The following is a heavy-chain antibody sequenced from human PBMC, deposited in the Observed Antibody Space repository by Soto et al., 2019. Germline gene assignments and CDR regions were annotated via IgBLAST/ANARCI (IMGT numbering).Heavy chain of an antibody. V-gene: IGHV1-69*01. Sequence: QVQLVQSGAEVKKPGSSVKVPCKASGGTFSSYAISWVRQAPGQGLEWMGGIIPIFGTANYAQKFQGRVTITADESTSTAYMELSSLRSEDTAVYYCARDDPAVELLSFGYWGQGTLVTVSS. D-gene: IGHD1-26*01. CDR2: IIPIFGTA. CDR1: GGTFSSYA. CDR3: ARDDPAVELLSFGY. J-gene: IGHJ4*02.